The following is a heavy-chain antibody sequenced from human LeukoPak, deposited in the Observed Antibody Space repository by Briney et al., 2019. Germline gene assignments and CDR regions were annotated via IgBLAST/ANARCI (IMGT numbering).Heavy chain of an antibody. D-gene: IGHD2-2*01. J-gene: IGHJ4*02. CDR3: ARLPAYCSSTSCYYDY. Sequence: GGSLRLSCAASGFTFSSYSMNWVRQAPGKGLEWVSYISSASGSIYYADSVKGRFTISRDNAKNSLFLQMNSLRAEDTAVYYCARLPAYCSSTSCYYDYWGQATLVTVSS. CDR2: ISSASGSI. CDR1: GFTFSSYS. V-gene: IGHV3-48*04.